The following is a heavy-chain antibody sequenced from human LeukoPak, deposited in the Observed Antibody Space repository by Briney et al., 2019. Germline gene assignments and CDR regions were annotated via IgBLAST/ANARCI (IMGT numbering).Heavy chain of an antibody. V-gene: IGHV1-18*01. Sequence: GASLKVSCKASGYTFTSYGISWVRQAPGQGLEWMGWISAYNGNTNYVQTLQGRVTMTTDTTTSTPYMELRSLRCDDTAVYYCARVRAPPTPNDAFDIWGQGTMVTVSS. J-gene: IGHJ3*02. CDR1: GYTFTSYG. CDR2: ISAYNGNT. CDR3: ARVRAPPTPNDAFDI.